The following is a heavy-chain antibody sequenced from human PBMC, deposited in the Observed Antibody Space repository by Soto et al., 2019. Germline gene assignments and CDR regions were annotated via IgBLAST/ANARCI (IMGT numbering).Heavy chain of an antibody. V-gene: IGHV3-53*01. D-gene: IGHD6-25*01. CDR3: AAQRGGGGY. CDR2: IYSGGYT. CDR1: GFTVSNNY. J-gene: IGHJ4*02. Sequence: EVQLVESGGGLIQPGGSLRLSCAVSGFTVSNNYMSWVRQAPGKGLEGVSVIYSGGYTAYGDSVKGRFTISRDNSKNTQYLKMNTRGAADPGVYYCAAQRGGGGYWGQGTLVTVSS.